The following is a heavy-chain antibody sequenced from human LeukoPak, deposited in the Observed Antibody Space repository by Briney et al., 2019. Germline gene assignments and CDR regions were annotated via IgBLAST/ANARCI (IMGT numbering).Heavy chain of an antibody. CDR2: ISTSSATI. V-gene: IGHV3-48*01. J-gene: IGHJ4*02. Sequence: GGSLRLSCAASGFTFSSYEMNWVRQAPGKGLEWVSYISTSSATIYYADSVKGRFTISRDNAKNSLYLQMNSLRAEDTAVYYCAREAWLGSGSPYFDYWGQGTLVTVSS. D-gene: IGHD3-10*02. CDR3: AREAWLGSGSPYFDY. CDR1: GFTFSSYE.